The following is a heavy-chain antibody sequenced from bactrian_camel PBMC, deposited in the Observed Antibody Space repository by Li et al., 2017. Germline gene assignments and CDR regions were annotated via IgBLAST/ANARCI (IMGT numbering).Heavy chain of an antibody. CDR1: GYTTSSVC. CDR3: GVYDAYGGRCSFREDFYDY. Sequence: VQLVESGGGSVQAGGSLRLSCAASGYTTSSVCMGWFRQAPGKEREAVAALDVADRSTYYAGSVTGRFTISQDNAKNTVFLAMNDLKPEDTAMYYCGVYDAYGGRCSFREDFYDYWGPGTQVTVS. D-gene: IGHD6*01. V-gene: IGHV3S40*01. J-gene: IGHJ4*01. CDR2: LDVADRST.